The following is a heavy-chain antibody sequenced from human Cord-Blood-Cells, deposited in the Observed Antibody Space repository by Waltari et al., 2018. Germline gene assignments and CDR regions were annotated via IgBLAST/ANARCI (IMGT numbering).Heavy chain of an antibody. J-gene: IGHJ3*02. V-gene: IGHV4-34*01. D-gene: IGHD6-6*01. CDR2: INHSGST. CDR3: AREGSSPRSAFDI. Sequence: GAGLLKPSETLSLTCAVYGGSFSGYYWSWIRQPPGKGLEWIGEINHSGSTNYNPSLKSRVTISVDTSKNQFSLKRSSVTAADTAVYYCAREGSSPRSAFDIWGQGTMVTVSS. CDR1: GGSFSGYY.